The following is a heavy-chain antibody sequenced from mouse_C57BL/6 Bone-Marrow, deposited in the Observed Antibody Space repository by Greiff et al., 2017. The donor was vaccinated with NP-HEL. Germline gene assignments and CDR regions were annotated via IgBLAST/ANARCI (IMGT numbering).Heavy chain of an antibody. CDR2: IHPNSGST. Sequence: QVQLQQPGAELVKPGASVKLSCKASGYTFTSYWMHWVKQRPGQGLEWIGMIHPNSGSTNYNEKFKSKATLTVDKSSSTAYMQLSSLTSEDSAVYYCAREYYSNRYWYFDVWGTGTTVTVSS. J-gene: IGHJ1*03. V-gene: IGHV1-64*01. D-gene: IGHD2-5*01. CDR3: AREYYSNRYWYFDV. CDR1: GYTFTSYW.